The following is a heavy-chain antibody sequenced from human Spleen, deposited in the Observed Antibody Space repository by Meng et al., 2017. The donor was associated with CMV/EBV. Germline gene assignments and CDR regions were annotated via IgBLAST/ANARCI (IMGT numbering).Heavy chain of an antibody. D-gene: IGHD2-2*01. J-gene: IGHJ4*02. CDR2: INPNSGGT. CDR3: ARVHSLFCSSTNCYLDY. Sequence: YTFTGYYLHWVRQAPGQGLEWMGCINPNSGGTDYVQRFQGRVTMTRDTSISTAYMELSRLRSDDTAVYYCARVHSLFCSSTNCYLDYWGQGTLVTVSS. V-gene: IGHV1-2*02. CDR1: YTFTGYY.